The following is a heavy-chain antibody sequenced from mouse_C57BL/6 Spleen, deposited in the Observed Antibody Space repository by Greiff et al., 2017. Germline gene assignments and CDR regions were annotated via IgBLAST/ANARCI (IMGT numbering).Heavy chain of an antibody. J-gene: IGHJ2*01. V-gene: IGHV1-54*01. D-gene: IGHD1-1*01. CDR3: ARSYYYGSSSDD. CDR1: GYAFTNYL. Sequence: QVQLQQSGAELVRPGTSVKVSCKASGYAFTNYLIEWVKQRPGQGLEWIGVINPGSGGTNYNEKFKGKATLTADKSSSTAYMQLSSLTSEDSAVYFCARSYYYGSSSDDWGQGTTLTVSS. CDR2: INPGSGGT.